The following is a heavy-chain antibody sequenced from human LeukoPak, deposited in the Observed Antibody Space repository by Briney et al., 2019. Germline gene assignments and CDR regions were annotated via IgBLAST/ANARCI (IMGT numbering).Heavy chain of an antibody. Sequence: GESLKISCKGSGYSFTSYWIGWVRQMPGKGLEWVGIIYPGDSDTRYSPSFQGQVTISADKSISTAYLQWSSLKASGTAMYYCARRIVGATARFDPWGQGTLVTVSS. J-gene: IGHJ5*02. CDR3: ARRIVGATARFDP. CDR1: GYSFTSYW. CDR2: IYPGDSDT. D-gene: IGHD1-26*01. V-gene: IGHV5-51*01.